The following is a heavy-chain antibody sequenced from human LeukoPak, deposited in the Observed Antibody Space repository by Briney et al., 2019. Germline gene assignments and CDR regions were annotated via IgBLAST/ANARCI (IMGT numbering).Heavy chain of an antibody. CDR3: ARDGLSAFDI. D-gene: IGHD2/OR15-2a*01. V-gene: IGHV1-69*13. Sequence: SVKVSCKASGGTFSSYAISWVRQAPGQGLEWMGGIIPIFGTANYAQKFQGRVTITADESTSTAYMELTSLRSEDTALYYCARDGLSAFDIWGQGTMVTVSS. CDR1: GGTFSSYA. CDR2: IIPIFGTA. J-gene: IGHJ3*02.